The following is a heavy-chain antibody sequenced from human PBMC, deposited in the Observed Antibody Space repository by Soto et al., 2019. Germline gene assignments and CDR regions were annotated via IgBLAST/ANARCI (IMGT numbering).Heavy chain of an antibody. CDR1: GYTFTSYA. CDR2: INSGNDNT. CDR3: ARSDYSCGWTGY. D-gene: IGHD6-19*01. J-gene: IGHJ4*02. Sequence: ASVKVSCKASGYTFTSYAMHWVRQAPGQRLEWMGWINSGNDNTKYSQKFQGRVTITRDTSASTAYMELSSLRSEDTAVYYCARSDYSCGWTGYWGQGTLVTVSS. V-gene: IGHV1-3*01.